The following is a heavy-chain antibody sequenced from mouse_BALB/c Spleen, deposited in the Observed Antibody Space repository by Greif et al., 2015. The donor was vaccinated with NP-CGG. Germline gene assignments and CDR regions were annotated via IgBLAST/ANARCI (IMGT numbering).Heavy chain of an antibody. CDR2: IWAGGST. CDR1: GFSLTSYG. Sequence: QVQLKESGPGLVAPSQSLSITCTVSGFSLTSYGVHWVRQPPGKGLERLGVIWAGGSTNYNSALMSRLSISKDNSKSQVFLKMNSLQTDDTAMYYCARGRGWLLRDYAMDYWGQGTSVTVSS. V-gene: IGHV2-9*02. J-gene: IGHJ4*01. D-gene: IGHD2-3*01. CDR3: ARGRGWLLRDYAMDY.